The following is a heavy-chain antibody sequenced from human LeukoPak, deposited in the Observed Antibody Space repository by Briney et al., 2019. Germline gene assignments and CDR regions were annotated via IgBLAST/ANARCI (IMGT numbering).Heavy chain of an antibody. J-gene: IGHJ5*02. Sequence: GGSLRLSCAASGFTFSSYAMHWVRQAPGKGLEWVAVISYDGSNKYYADSVKGRFTISRDNSKNTLYLQMNSLRAEDTAVYYCARDGSCSGGSCAMDGWFDPWGQGTLVTVSS. CDR2: ISYDGSNK. CDR1: GFTFSSYA. D-gene: IGHD2-15*01. V-gene: IGHV3-30*04. CDR3: ARDGSCSGGSCAMDGWFDP.